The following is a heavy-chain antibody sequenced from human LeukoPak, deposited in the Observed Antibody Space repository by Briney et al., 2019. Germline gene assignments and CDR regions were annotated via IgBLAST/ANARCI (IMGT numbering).Heavy chain of an antibody. Sequence: PGGSLRLSCAASGFTFSSYWMHWVRQAPGKGLGWVSRINSDGSSITYADSVKGRFTISRDNAKNTLYLQMNSLRAEDTAVYYCAKVETAAAATLRGFDYWGQGTLVTVSS. J-gene: IGHJ4*02. V-gene: IGHV3-74*03. CDR1: GFTFSSYW. D-gene: IGHD6-13*01. CDR2: INSDGSSI. CDR3: AKVETAAAATLRGFDY.